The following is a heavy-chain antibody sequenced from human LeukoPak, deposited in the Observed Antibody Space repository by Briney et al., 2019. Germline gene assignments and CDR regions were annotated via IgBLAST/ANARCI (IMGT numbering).Heavy chain of an antibody. Sequence: AASVKVSCKASGGTFSSYAISWVRQAPGQGLEWMGGIIPIFGTANYAHKFQGRVTMTRDTSTSTVYMELSNLRPEDTAVYYCARADSGGDSSGYKWFDPWGQGTLVTVSS. J-gene: IGHJ5*02. D-gene: IGHD3-22*01. CDR3: ARADSGGDSSGYKWFDP. CDR1: GGTFSSYA. V-gene: IGHV1-69*05. CDR2: IIPIFGTA.